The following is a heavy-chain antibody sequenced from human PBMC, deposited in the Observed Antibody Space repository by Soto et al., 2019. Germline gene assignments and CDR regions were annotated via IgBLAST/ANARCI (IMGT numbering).Heavy chain of an antibody. CDR3: TTLRLDP. CDR1: GYTFTAFY. CDR2: VNPNTGVA. J-gene: IGHJ5*02. Sequence: ASVKVSCKASGYTFTAFYMNWVRQAPGQGLEWMGWVNPNTGVAKYAQKFQGRVTMTRDTSINTAYMELSGLTSDDTAVYYCTTLRLDPWGQGTLVTVSS. D-gene: IGHD3-9*01. V-gene: IGHV1-2*02.